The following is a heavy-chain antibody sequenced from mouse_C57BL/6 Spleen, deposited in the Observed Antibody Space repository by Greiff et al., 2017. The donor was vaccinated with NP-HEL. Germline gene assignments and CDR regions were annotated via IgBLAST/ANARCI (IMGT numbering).Heavy chain of an antibody. V-gene: IGHV5-4*01. Sequence: EVQLVESGGGLVKPGGSLKLSCAASGFTFSSYAMSWVRQTPEKRLEWVATISDGGSYTYYPDNVKGRFTISRDNAKNNLYLQMSHLKSEDTAMYYCARDFYGSSYEFAYWGQGTLVTVSA. D-gene: IGHD1-1*01. J-gene: IGHJ3*01. CDR1: GFTFSSYA. CDR2: ISDGGSYT. CDR3: ARDFYGSSYEFAY.